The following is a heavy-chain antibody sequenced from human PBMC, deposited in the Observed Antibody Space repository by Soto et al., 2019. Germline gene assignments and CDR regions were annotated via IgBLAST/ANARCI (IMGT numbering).Heavy chain of an antibody. D-gene: IGHD3-16*01. CDR1: GSSITDHY. CDR2: IFYTGNT. V-gene: IGHV4-59*11. J-gene: IGHJ4*02. Sequence: SETLSVTCPVSGSSITDHYCSWIRQPPGKGLEYIGYIFYTGNTNYNSSFKSRVTMSIDMSRNQISLNLNSVTAADTAVYYCARSGHTFGGVVWGQGILVTVSS. CDR3: ARSGHTFGGVV.